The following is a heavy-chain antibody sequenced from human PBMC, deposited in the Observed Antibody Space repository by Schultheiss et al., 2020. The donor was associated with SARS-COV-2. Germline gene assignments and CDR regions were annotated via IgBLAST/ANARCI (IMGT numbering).Heavy chain of an antibody. J-gene: IGHJ4*02. CDR2: IYYSGST. Sequence: SQTLSLTCTVSGGSISSYYWSWIRQPPGKGLEWIGYIYYSGSTYYNPSLKSRVTISVDTSKNQFSLKLSSVTAADTAVYYCARVLAYGDLRDYWGQGTLVTVSS. D-gene: IGHD4-17*01. CDR3: ARVLAYGDLRDY. V-gene: IGHV4-59*08. CDR1: GGSISSYY.